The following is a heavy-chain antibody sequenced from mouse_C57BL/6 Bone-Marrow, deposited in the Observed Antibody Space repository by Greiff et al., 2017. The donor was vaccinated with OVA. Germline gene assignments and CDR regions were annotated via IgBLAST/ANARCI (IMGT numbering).Heavy chain of an antibody. CDR1: GYTFTSYG. V-gene: IGHV1-81*01. Sequence: QVQLQQSGAELARPGASVKLSCKASGYTFTSYGISWVKQRPGQGLEWIGEIYPRGGNSYYNEKFKGKATLTADKSSSTAYMELRSLTSDDSAVYFCARELLRTYYLDDWGKGTTLTVPS. CDR3: ARELLRTYYLDD. J-gene: IGHJ2*01. CDR2: IYPRGGNS. D-gene: IGHD1-1*01.